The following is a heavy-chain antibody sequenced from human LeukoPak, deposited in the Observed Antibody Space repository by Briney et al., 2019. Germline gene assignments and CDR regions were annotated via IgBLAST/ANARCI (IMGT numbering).Heavy chain of an antibody. D-gene: IGHD6-19*01. V-gene: IGHV1-8*02. J-gene: IGHJ4*02. CDR1: GYTFTGYY. Sequence: ASVKVSCKASGYTFTGYYMHWVRQATGQGLEWMGWMNPNSGNTGYAQKFQGRVTMTRNTSISTAYMELSSLRAEDTAVYYCARVPRSGGSIDYWGQGTLVTVSS. CDR2: MNPNSGNT. CDR3: ARVPRSGGSIDY.